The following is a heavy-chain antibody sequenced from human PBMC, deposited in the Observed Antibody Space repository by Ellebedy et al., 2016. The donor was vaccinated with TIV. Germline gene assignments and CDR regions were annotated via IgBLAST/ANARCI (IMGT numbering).Heavy chain of an antibody. CDR3: AKDKISWPRGNWLDP. J-gene: IGHJ5*02. CDR1: RFTFISYA. CDR2: ISNDGSDT. V-gene: IGHV3-30*18. D-gene: IGHD6-13*01. Sequence: PGGSLRLSCAASRFTFISYAMNWVRQTPGKGMEWVATISNDGSDTYYADSVKGRFTISRDNSKNTLYLQMSSLRVDDPAVYYCAKDKISWPRGNWLDPWGQGTLVTVSS.